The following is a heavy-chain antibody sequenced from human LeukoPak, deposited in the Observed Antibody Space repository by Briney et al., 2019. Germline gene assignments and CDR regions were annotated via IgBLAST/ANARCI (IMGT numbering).Heavy chain of an antibody. V-gene: IGHV3-64*01. J-gene: IGHJ4*02. CDR3: AREGYDSSGYYSYYFDY. CDR2: ITTNGGTT. CDR1: GFTFSSYA. D-gene: IGHD3-22*01. Sequence: PGGSLRLSCAASGFTFSSYAMHWVRQAPGKGLEYVSAITTNGGTTYYANSVKGRFTISRDNAENSLYLQMNSLRAEDTAVYYCAREGYDSSGYYSYYFDYWGQGTLVTVSS.